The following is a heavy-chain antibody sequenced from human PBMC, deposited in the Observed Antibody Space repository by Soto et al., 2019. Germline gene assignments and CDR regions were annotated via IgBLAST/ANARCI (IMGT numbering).Heavy chain of an antibody. CDR1: GGSISSYR. J-gene: IGHJ5*02. CDR3: GRESGETWDYEAP. D-gene: IGHD1-7*01. Sequence: SETLSLTCTVSGGSISSYRWSWIRQPAGKGLEWIGRLNTYGNTHYNPSLKSRVTVSVDTSRNQFFLTLRSVTAADSAVYHCGRESGETWDYEAPWGQGTPVTVSS. V-gene: IGHV4-4*07. CDR2: LNTYGNT.